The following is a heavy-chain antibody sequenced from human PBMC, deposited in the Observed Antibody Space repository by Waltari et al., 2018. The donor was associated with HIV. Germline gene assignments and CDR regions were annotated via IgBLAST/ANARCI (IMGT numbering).Heavy chain of an antibody. CDR2: IYYSGST. D-gene: IGHD1-26*01. V-gene: IGHV4-31*03. CDR3: AREKSTIVGFDY. J-gene: IGHJ4*02. Sequence: QVQLQESGPGLVKPSQTLSLTCTVSGGSISSGGYYWSWIRQPPGKGLVGIGYIYYSGSTYYNPSLKSRVTRSVDTSKNQFSLKLSSVTAADTAVYYCAREKSTIVGFDYWGQGTLVTVSS. CDR1: GGSISSGGYY.